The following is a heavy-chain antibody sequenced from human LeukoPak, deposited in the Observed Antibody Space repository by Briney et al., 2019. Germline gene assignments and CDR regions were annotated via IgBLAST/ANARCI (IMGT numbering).Heavy chain of an antibody. CDR3: AKDVEYSSSWYWYFDL. D-gene: IGHD6-13*01. J-gene: IGHJ2*01. V-gene: IGHV3-7*03. Sequence: GGSLRLSCVASGFIFSSHWMSWVRQAPGKGLEWVANIKEDGSEKYYVDSVKGRFTISRDNSKNTLYLQMNSLRAEDTAVYYCAKDVEYSSSWYWYFDLWGRGTLVTVSS. CDR1: GFIFSSHW. CDR2: IKEDGSEK.